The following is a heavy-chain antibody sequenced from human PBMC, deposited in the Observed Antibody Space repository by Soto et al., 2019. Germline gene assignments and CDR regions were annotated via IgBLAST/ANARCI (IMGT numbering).Heavy chain of an antibody. D-gene: IGHD5-18*01. Sequence: PSETLSLTCTVSGGSISSYYWSWIRQPPGKGLEWIGYIYYSGSTNYNPSLKSRVTISVDTSKNQFSLKLSSVTAADTAVYYCATVGYSYGRYYFDYWGQGTLVTVSS. CDR1: GGSISSYY. CDR3: ATVGYSYGRYYFDY. J-gene: IGHJ4*02. V-gene: IGHV4-59*01. CDR2: IYYSGST.